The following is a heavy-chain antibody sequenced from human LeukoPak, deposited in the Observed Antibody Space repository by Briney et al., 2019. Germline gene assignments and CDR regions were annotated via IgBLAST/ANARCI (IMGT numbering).Heavy chain of an antibody. CDR3: ARVPYSNSYYYYYMDV. V-gene: IGHV4-38-2*02. J-gene: IGHJ6*03. CDR1: GYSISTGYY. Sequence: SETLSLTCTVSGYSISTGYYWGWVRQPPGKGLEWLGSIYHSGTTYYNPSLKSRVTISVDTSKNQFSLKLSSVTAADTAVYYCARVPYSNSYYYYYMDVWGKGTTVTVSS. D-gene: IGHD4-11*01. CDR2: IYHSGTT.